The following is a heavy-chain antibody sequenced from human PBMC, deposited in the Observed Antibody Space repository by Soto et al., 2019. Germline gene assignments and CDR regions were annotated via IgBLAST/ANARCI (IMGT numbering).Heavy chain of an antibody. V-gene: IGHV3-23*01. D-gene: IGHD3-22*01. J-gene: IGHJ4*02. CDR2: ISGSGGST. CDR1: GFTFSSYA. CDR3: AKDISGGYYYFSGFEDY. Sequence: GGSLRLSCAASGFTFSSYAMSWVRQAPGKGLEWVSAISGSGGSTYYADSVKGRFTISRDNSKNTLYLQMNSLRAEDTAVYYCAKDISGGYYYFSGFEDYWGQGTLVTVSS.